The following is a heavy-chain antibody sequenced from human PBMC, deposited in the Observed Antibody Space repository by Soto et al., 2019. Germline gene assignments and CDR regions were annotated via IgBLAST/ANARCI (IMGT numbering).Heavy chain of an antibody. D-gene: IGHD1-26*01. J-gene: IGHJ4*02. CDR1: GFTFSSYW. CDR3: GRDLRDWYSGSCSYGY. Sequence: EVQLVESGGGLVQPGGSLRLSCAASGFTFSSYWMSWVRQAPGKGLEWVANIKQDGSEKYYVDSVKGRFTISRDNAKNSLYLQMNSLRAEDTAVYYCGRDLRDWYSGSCSYGYWGQGTLVTVSS. V-gene: IGHV3-7*04. CDR2: IKQDGSEK.